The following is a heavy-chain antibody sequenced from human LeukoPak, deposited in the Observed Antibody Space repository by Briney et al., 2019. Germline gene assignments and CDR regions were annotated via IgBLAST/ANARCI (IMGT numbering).Heavy chain of an antibody. D-gene: IGHD4-17*01. CDR2: ISSSSSYI. CDR1: GFTFSSYS. Sequence: KTGGSLRLSCAASGFTFSSYSMNWVRQAPGKGLEWVSSISSSSSYIYYADSVKGRFTISRDNAKNSLYLQMNSLRAEDTAVYYCARDIGYGDYGNFDYWGQGTLVTVSS. J-gene: IGHJ4*02. CDR3: ARDIGYGDYGNFDY. V-gene: IGHV3-21*01.